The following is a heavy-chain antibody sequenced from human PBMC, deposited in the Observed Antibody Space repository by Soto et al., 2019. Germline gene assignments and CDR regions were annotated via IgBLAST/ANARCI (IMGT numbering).Heavy chain of an antibody. V-gene: IGHV4-31*03. CDR3: ARMVVVRRWWFDP. CDR1: GGSISSGGYY. Sequence: QVQLQESGPGLVKPSQTLSLTCTVSGGSISSGGYYWSWIRQHPGKGLEWIGYIYYSGGTYYNPSLKSRVTISVDTSKNQFSLKLSSVTAADTAVYYCARMVVVRRWWFDPWGQGTLVTVSS. D-gene: IGHD2-15*01. CDR2: IYYSGGT. J-gene: IGHJ5*02.